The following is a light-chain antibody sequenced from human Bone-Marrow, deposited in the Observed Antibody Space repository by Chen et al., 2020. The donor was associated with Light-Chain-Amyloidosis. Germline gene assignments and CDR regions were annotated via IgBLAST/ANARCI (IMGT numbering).Light chain of an antibody. CDR3: QERTNWPLYT. V-gene: IGKV3-11*01. CDR1: QRISKF. CDR2: DAS. Sequence: EIVLTQSPATLSLSPGERAALSCRASQRISKFIAWYQHKPGQAPRLLIYDASIRATGIPARFSGSGSGTDFTLTINSLEPEDFAVDYCQERTNWPLYTFGQGTKLEI. J-gene: IGKJ2*01.